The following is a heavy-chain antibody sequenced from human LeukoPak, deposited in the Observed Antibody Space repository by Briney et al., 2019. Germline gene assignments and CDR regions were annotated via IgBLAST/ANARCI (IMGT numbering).Heavy chain of an antibody. CDR1: GGSFSGNY. CDR2: INHSGST. J-gene: IGHJ4*02. Sequence: PSETLSLTCAAYGGSFSGNYWSWMRQPPGKGLEWIGEINHSGSTNYNPSLKSRVTISIDTSKNHFSLRLSSVTAADTAVYYCARGYGSGSYFAYWGQGTLVTVSS. CDR3: ARGYGSGSYFAY. V-gene: IGHV4-34*01. D-gene: IGHD3-10*01.